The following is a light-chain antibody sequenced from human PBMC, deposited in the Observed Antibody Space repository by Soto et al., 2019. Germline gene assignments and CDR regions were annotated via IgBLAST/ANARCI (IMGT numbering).Light chain of an antibody. V-gene: IGKV3-15*01. Sequence: EIVMTQSPATLSVSPGERATLSCRASQSVSSNLAWYQQKPGQAPRLLIYGASTMATGIPARFSGSGSGTEFTLTISSLQSEEFAVYYCQQYNNWPLGTFGPGTKVDIK. CDR1: QSVSSN. CDR3: QQYNNWPLGT. J-gene: IGKJ3*01. CDR2: GAS.